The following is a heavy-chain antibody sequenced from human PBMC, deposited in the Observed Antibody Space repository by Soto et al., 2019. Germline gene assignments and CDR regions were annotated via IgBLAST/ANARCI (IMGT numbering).Heavy chain of an antibody. Sequence: QVQLVQSGDEVKKPGASVKVSCKASGYTFTSYGINWVRQAPGQGLEWMGWISTYNGNTNYAQKLQGRVTMTTDTSTTTAYMELRSLRSDDTTVYYCASSIQSGDYDSSGDYDYWGQGTLVTVSS. V-gene: IGHV1-18*01. J-gene: IGHJ4*02. CDR2: ISTYNGNT. D-gene: IGHD3-22*01. CDR3: ASSIQSGDYDSSGDYDY. CDR1: GYTFTSYG.